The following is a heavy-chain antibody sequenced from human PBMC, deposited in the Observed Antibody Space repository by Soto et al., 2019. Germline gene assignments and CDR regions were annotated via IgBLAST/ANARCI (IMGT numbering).Heavy chain of an antibody. D-gene: IGHD2-15*01. V-gene: IGHV3-21*01. Sequence: EVHLVESGGGLVKPGGSLRLSCAVSGFTFSSCTMNWVRQAPGKGLEWVSSISPSTSHIYYADSVKGRFTISRDNAKNYLFLQMNRLRAEYTAVYYCSGCSGGACHQNYGMDVWGQGTTVTVSS. CDR2: ISPSTSHI. J-gene: IGHJ6*02. CDR1: GFTFSSCT. CDR3: SGCSGGACHQNYGMDV.